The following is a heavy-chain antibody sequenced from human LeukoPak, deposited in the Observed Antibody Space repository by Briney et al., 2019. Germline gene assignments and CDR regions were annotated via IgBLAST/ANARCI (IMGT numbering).Heavy chain of an antibody. J-gene: IGHJ5*02. Sequence: GAXXXXSCKASGYTFTSYDINWGRQAPGQGLEWMGWMNPNSGNTDYAQKFQGRVTITRNTSISTAYMELSSLRSEDTAVYYCARVVFVRTTAMAHYNWFDPWGQGTLVTVSS. CDR2: MNPNSGNT. V-gene: IGHV1-8*03. CDR1: GYTFTSYD. D-gene: IGHD5-18*01. CDR3: ARVVFVRTTAMAHYNWFDP.